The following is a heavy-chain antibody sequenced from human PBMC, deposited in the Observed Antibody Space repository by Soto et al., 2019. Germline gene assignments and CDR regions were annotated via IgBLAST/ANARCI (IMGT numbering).Heavy chain of an antibody. CDR3: ARVSRVTSYYYYYYMDV. D-gene: IGHD2-21*02. CDR1: GFTFSSYG. J-gene: IGHJ6*03. V-gene: IGHV3-33*01. Sequence: PGGSLRLSCAASGFTFSSYGMHWVRQAPGKGLEWVAVIWYDGSNKYYADSVKGRFTISRDNSKNTLYLQMHSLRAEDTAVYYCARVSRVTSYYYYYYMDVWGKGTKVTVSS. CDR2: IWYDGSNK.